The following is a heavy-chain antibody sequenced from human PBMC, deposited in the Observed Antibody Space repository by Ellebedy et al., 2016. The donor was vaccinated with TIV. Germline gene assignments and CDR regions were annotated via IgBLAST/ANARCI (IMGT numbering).Heavy chain of an antibody. Sequence: GESLKISCAASGFTLSNYWMHWVRQAPGKGLVWVSRINSDGSNTSYVDSVKGRFTISRDSAKNTLYLQMNSLRAEDTAVYYCASRDTWGQGTLVTVSS. V-gene: IGHV3-74*01. CDR2: INSDGSNT. CDR3: ASRDT. J-gene: IGHJ5*02. CDR1: GFTLSNYW. D-gene: IGHD3-9*01.